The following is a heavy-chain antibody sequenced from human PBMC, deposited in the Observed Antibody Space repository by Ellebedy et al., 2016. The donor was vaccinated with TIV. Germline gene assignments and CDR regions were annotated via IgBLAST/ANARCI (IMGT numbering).Heavy chain of an antibody. D-gene: IGHD4-17*01. CDR1: GGSISSYY. J-gene: IGHJ4*02. V-gene: IGHV4-34*01. CDR3: ARGVNLGDYGDYVPSFDY. CDR2: INHSGST. Sequence: MPSETLSLTCTASGGSISSYYWSWIRQPPGKGLEWIGEINHSGSTTYNPSLKSRVTISVDTSKNQFYLKLSSVTAADTAVYYCARGVNLGDYGDYVPSFDYWGQGTLVTVSS.